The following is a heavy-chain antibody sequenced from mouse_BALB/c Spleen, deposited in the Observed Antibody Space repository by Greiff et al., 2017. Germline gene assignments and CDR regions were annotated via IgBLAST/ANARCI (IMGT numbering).Heavy chain of an antibody. D-gene: IGHD2-4*01. Sequence: EVMLVESGGGLVKPGGSLKLSCAASGFTFSSYTMSWVRQTPEKRLEWVATISSGGGNTYYPDSVKGRFTISRDNAKNNLYLQMSSLRSEDTALYYCARYGDYDRFAYWGQGTLVTVSA. J-gene: IGHJ3*01. CDR2: ISSGGGNT. CDR1: GFTFSSYT. CDR3: ARYGDYDRFAY. V-gene: IGHV5-9*03.